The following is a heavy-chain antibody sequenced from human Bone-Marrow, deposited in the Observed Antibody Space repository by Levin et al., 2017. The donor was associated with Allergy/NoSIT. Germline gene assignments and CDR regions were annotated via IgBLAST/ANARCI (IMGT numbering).Heavy chain of an antibody. D-gene: IGHD6-6*01. CDR3: ARDSFSTSSGLDYYDGVDV. CDR1: GFTLSQYW. J-gene: IGHJ6*02. V-gene: IGHV3-7*01. Sequence: GESLKISCAASGFTLSQYWMTWVRQAPGKGLEWVAKIKPDGSEKYYVDSVKGRFTISRDNTRKSLSLEMNNLRSADTAVYFCARDSFSTSSGLDYYDGVDVWGQGTTVTVSS. CDR2: IKPDGSEK.